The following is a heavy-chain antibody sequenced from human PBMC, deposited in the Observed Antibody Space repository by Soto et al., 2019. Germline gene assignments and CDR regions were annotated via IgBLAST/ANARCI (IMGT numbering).Heavy chain of an antibody. D-gene: IGHD2-15*01. CDR3: AKTNIVVVAATARWY. J-gene: IGHJ4*02. CDR2: ISGSGGST. V-gene: IGHV3-23*01. Sequence: GGSLRLSCAASGFTFSSYAMSWVRQAPGKGLEWVSAISGSGGSTYYADSVKGRFTISRDNSKNTLYLQMNSLRAEDTAVYYCAKTNIVVVAATARWYWGQGTLVTVSS. CDR1: GFTFSSYA.